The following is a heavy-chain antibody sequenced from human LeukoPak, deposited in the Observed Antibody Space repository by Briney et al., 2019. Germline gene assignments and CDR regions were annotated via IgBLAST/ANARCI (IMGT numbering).Heavy chain of an antibody. D-gene: IGHD3-10*01. V-gene: IGHV3-21*04. J-gene: IGHJ4*02. CDR3: ASAGSGSYYDYY. CDR2: ISSTSTYI. Sequence: GGSLRLSCAASGFTFSSFTMNWVRQAPGKGLEWVSSISSTSTYIHYADSVKGRFTISRDNAKNSLYLQMNSLRAEDTAVYYCASAGSGSYYDYYWGQGTLVTVSS. CDR1: GFTFSSFT.